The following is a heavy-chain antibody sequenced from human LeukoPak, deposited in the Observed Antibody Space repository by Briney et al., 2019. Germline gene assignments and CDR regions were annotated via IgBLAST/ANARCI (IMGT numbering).Heavy chain of an antibody. CDR1: GFTFSTYS. CDR3: ARDPLGSSGWPDY. CDR2: ISSSSSYI. Sequence: PGGSLRLSCAASGFTFSTYSMNWVRQAPGKALEWVSSISSSSSYIYYADSVKGRFTISRDNAKNSVYLQMNSLRAEDTAVYYCARDPLGSSGWPDYWGQGTLVTVSS. J-gene: IGHJ4*02. V-gene: IGHV3-21*01. D-gene: IGHD6-19*01.